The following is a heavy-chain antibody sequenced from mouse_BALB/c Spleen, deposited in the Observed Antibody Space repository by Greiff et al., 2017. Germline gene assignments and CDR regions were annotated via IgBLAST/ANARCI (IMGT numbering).Heavy chain of an antibody. V-gene: IGHV1S130*01. D-gene: IGHD2-3*01. Sequence: QVQLQQSGSVLVRPGASVKLSCKASGYTFTSSWMHWAKQRPGQGLEWIGEIHPNSGNTNYNEKFKGKATLTVDTSSSTAYVDLSSLTSEDSAVYYCARGGDGYYLDYWGQGTTLTVSS. CDR1: GYTFTSSW. J-gene: IGHJ2*01. CDR3: ARGGDGYYLDY. CDR2: IHPNSGNT.